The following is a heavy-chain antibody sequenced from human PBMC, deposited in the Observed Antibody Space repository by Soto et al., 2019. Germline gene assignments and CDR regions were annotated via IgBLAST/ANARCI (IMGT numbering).Heavy chain of an antibody. Sequence: QVQLQQWGAGLLKPSETLSLTCAVYGGSFSGYYWSWIRQPPGKGLEWIGEINHSGSTNYNPSLKSRVTISVDTSKNQFSLKLSSVTAADTAVYYCARAGRGYSGYDTRGTYYYDSSGYYPLFDYWGQGTLVTVSS. D-gene: IGHD3-22*01. J-gene: IGHJ4*02. CDR1: GGSFSGYY. CDR2: INHSGST. V-gene: IGHV4-34*01. CDR3: ARAGRGYSGYDTRGTYYYDSSGYYPLFDY.